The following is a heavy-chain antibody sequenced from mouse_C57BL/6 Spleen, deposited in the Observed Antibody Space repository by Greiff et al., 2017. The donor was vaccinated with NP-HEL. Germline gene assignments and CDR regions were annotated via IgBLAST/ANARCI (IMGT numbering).Heavy chain of an antibody. CDR1: GYTFTSYW. Sequence: QVQLQQSGAELVKPGASVKLSCKASGYTFTSYWMHWVKQRPGQGLEWIGMIHPNSGSTNYNEKFKSKATLTVDKSSSTAYMQLSSLTSEDSAVYYCARGYYGSSNDVWGTGTTVTVSS. CDR3: ARGYYGSSNDV. CDR2: IHPNSGST. J-gene: IGHJ1*03. D-gene: IGHD1-1*01. V-gene: IGHV1-64*01.